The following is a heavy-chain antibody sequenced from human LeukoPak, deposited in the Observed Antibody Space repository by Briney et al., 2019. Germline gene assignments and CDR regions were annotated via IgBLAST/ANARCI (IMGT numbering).Heavy chain of an antibody. V-gene: IGHV3-23*01. CDR2: ISGSGGST. J-gene: IGHJ5*02. D-gene: IGHD3-3*01. CDR1: GFTFSSYA. Sequence: GGSLRLSCAASGFTFSSYAMSWVRQAPGKGLEWVSAISGSGGSTYYADSVKGRFTISRDNSKNTLYLQMDSLRAEETAVYYCAKEWGPRKSGIFGKRYNWFDPWGQGTLVTVSS. CDR3: AKEWGPRKSGIFGKRYNWFDP.